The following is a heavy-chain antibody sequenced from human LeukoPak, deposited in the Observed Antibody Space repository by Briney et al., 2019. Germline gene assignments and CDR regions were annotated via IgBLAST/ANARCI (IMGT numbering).Heavy chain of an antibody. D-gene: IGHD4-17*01. CDR1: GFTFTNYA. V-gene: IGHV3-23*01. CDR3: AKREKGTTGRFFDY. J-gene: IGHJ4*02. Sequence: GGSLRLSCAASGFTFTNYAMTWVRQAPGKGLEWVSGISEGVGDTYYADSVKGRFTISRDHSKNTLYLQMNSLRAEDTALYYCAKREKGTTGRFFDYWGQGTLVTVSS. CDR2: ISEGVGDT.